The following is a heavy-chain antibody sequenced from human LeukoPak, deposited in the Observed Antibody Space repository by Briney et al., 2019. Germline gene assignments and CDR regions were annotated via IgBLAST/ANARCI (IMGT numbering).Heavy chain of an antibody. D-gene: IGHD4-17*01. CDR1: GFTFSSYG. CDR2: ISYDGSNK. Sequence: PGGSLRLSCAASGFTFSSYGMHWVRQAPGKGLEWVAVISYDGSNKYYADSVKGRFTISRDNSKNTLYLQMNSLRAEDTAVYYCAKGPTVTRYFDLWGRGTLVTVSS. J-gene: IGHJ2*01. CDR3: AKGPTVTRYFDL. V-gene: IGHV3-30*18.